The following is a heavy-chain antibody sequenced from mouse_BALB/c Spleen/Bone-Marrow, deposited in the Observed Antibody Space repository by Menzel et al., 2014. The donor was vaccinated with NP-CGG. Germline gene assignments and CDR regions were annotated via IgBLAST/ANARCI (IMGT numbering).Heavy chain of an antibody. CDR3: ARDVGYGNYFVY. CDR1: GVTLRGFF. D-gene: IGHD2-10*02. J-gene: IGHJ3*01. CDR2: RRKKDKYYTT. V-gene: IGHV7-1*02. Sequence: EGERGGSGGGLVQPGGFLGLSCGTSGVTLRGFFIGGGRPPPGERMGWVSARRKKDKYYTTEYSASVKGRFIVSRDTSQSVLYLQMNALRAEDTAIYYCARDVGYGNYFVYWGQGTLVTVSA.